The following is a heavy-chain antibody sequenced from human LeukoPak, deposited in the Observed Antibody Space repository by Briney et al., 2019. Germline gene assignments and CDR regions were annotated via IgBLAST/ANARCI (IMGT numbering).Heavy chain of an antibody. V-gene: IGHV4-30-4*08. D-gene: IGHD3-3*01. CDR3: ARGKGYDFWSGLNYFDY. J-gene: IGHJ4*02. Sequence: SQTLSLTCTVSGGSISSGDYYWSWIRQPPGKGLEWIGYIYYSGSTCYNPSLKSRVTISVDTSKNQFSLKLSSVTAADTAVYYCARGKGYDFWSGLNYFDYWGQGTLVTVSS. CDR2: IYYSGST. CDR1: GGSISSGDYY.